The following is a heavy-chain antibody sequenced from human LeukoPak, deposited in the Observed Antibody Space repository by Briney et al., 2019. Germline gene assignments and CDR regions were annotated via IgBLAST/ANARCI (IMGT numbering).Heavy chain of an antibody. D-gene: IGHD1-26*01. CDR1: GYIFTNYG. V-gene: IGHV1-18*01. CDR2: ISAYNGNT. Sequence: ASMKVSCKASGYIFTNYGINWVRQAPGQGLEWMGWISAYNGNTKYTQKLQDRVTMTTDTSTSTAYMELKTLRSDDTAVYFCARAGYSRFVDDLDYWGQGTLVTVSS. J-gene: IGHJ4*02. CDR3: ARAGYSRFVDDLDY.